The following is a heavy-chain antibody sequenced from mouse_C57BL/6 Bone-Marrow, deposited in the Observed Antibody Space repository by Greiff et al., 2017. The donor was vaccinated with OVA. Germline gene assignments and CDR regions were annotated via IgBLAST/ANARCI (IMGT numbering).Heavy chain of an antibody. CDR1: GFNITNTY. CDR2: IDPANGNT. CDR3: ARGPYYYAMDD. V-gene: IGHV14-3*01. Sequence: VQLQQSVAELVRPGASVKLSCTASGFNITNTYMHWVKQRPEQGLEWIGRIDPANGNTTYDQKFQGKAPITADKSSNTAYLQLCSLPSEDTSIYYCARGPYYYAMDDWGQGTSVTVSS. J-gene: IGHJ4*01.